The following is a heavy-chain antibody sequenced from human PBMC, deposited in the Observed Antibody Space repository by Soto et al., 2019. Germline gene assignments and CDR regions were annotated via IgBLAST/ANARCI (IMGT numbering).Heavy chain of an antibody. CDR3: ARASYSGGWYNY. CDR2: INAGNDNT. V-gene: IGHV1-3*01. CDR1: GYTFTSYA. Sequence: QVQLVQSGAEVKKPGASVKVSCKASGYTFTSYAMHWVRQAPGQKLEWMGWINAGNDNTKYSQKFQGRGTITRDTSVTAGYMELSSLRSEATAVYYCARASYSGGWYNYWGQGTLVIVSS. D-gene: IGHD6-19*01. J-gene: IGHJ4*02.